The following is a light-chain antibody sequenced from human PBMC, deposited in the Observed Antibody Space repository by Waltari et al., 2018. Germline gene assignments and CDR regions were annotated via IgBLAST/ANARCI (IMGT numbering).Light chain of an antibody. V-gene: IGLV1-44*01. CDR2: SDY. CDR1: NSNIGSNT. Sequence: QAVLTQPPSASGAPGQMVSISCSGTNSNIGSNTVNWYQQLPGTAPKLLISSDYQRPSGGPERFFGSRSGTSASLASSGLLSEDGADYYCATGDDSLNGWVFGGGTKLTVL. CDR3: ATGDDSLNGWV. J-gene: IGLJ3*02.